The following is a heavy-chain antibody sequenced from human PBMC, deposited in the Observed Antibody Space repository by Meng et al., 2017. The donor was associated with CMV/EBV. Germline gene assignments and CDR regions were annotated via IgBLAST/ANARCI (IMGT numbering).Heavy chain of an antibody. CDR2: INPNSGGT. Sequence: ASVQVSCKASGYPFTGYYMHWVRQAPGKGLEGMGWINPNSGGTNYAQKSQGRVTMTRDTSISTAYMELSRLRSDDTAVYYCARHRPHYYYGMDVWGQGTTVTVSS. CDR1: GYPFTGYY. V-gene: IGHV1-2*02. CDR3: ARHRPHYYYGMDV. J-gene: IGHJ6*02.